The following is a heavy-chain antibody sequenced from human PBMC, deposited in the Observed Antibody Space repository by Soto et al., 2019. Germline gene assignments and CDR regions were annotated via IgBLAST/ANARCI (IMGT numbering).Heavy chain of an antibody. D-gene: IGHD4-17*01. J-gene: IGHJ6*02. Sequence: PSETLSLTCTVSGGSVSIGSYYWSLILQAPGKGLEWIGYIHYSGRANHNPSLKSRVTISVDTSKNQFSLKLSSVTAADAAVYYCARAGHGDYYYYGMDVWGQGTTVTVSS. CDR1: GGSVSIGSYY. CDR2: IHYSGRA. V-gene: IGHV4-61*01. CDR3: ARAGHGDYYYYGMDV.